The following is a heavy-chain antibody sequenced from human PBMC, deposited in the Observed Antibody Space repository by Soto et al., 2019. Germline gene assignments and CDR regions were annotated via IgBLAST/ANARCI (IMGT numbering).Heavy chain of an antibody. CDR1: GFTFRWFG. Sequence: LSCAGSGFTFRWFGMNWVRQAPGKGLEWVARISNDGSNEYYVDSVKGRFTISRDNSKNTLYLQMNSLRAEDTAVYYCARDSYYYDSSGSPLFDYWGQGTLVTVSS. D-gene: IGHD3-22*01. CDR3: ARDSYYYDSSGSPLFDY. CDR2: ISNDGSNE. V-gene: IGHV3-30*03. J-gene: IGHJ4*02.